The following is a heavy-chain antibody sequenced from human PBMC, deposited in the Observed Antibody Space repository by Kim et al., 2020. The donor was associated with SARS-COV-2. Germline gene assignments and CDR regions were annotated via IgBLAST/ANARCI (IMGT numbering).Heavy chain of an antibody. CDR2: IYYSGST. CDR3: ARRHTNGWFFDY. J-gene: IGHJ4*02. V-gene: IGHV4-39*02. Sequence: SETLSLTCTVSGGSISGLSYYWGWIRQPPGKGLEWIGSIYYSGSTYYNPSLESRVTISIDTSKNHFSLKLSSVTAADTAVYYCARRHTNGWFFDYWGQGALSPSPQ. D-gene: IGHD6-19*01. CDR1: GGSISGLSYY.